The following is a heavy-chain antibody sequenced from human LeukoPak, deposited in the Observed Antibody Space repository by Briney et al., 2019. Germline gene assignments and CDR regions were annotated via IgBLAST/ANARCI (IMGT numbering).Heavy chain of an antibody. D-gene: IGHD2-15*01. V-gene: IGHV4-30-2*01. CDR1: GGSISSGGYS. CDR2: IYHSGST. Sequence: SETLPLTCAVSGGSISSGGYSWSWIRQPPGKGLEWIGYIYHSGSTYYNPSLKSRVTISVDRSKNQFSLKLSSVTAADTAVYYCARDVVGYFDYWGQGTLVTVSS. J-gene: IGHJ4*02. CDR3: ARDVVGYFDY.